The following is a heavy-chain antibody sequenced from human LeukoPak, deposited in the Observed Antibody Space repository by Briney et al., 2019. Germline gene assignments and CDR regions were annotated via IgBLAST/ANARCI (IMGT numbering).Heavy chain of an antibody. Sequence: ASVKVSCKASGGTFSSYAISWVRQAPGQGLEWMGGIIPIFGTANYAQKFQGRVTITADESTSTAYMELSSLRSEDTAVYYCASKMVVTPAPLDVWGKGTTVTISS. CDR1: GGTFSSYA. CDR2: IIPIFGTA. J-gene: IGHJ6*04. V-gene: IGHV1-69*13. D-gene: IGHD4-23*01. CDR3: ASKMVVTPAPLDV.